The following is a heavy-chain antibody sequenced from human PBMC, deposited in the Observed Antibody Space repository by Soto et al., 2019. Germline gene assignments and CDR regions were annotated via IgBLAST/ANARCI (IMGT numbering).Heavy chain of an antibody. CDR3: VRDSPIGSTYSGYDGIDY. V-gene: IGHV1-69*02. CDR2: IIPLLDIT. D-gene: IGHD5-12*01. CDR1: GGTFSNDI. Sequence: QVQLVQSGAEVKKPGSSVKVSCKASGGTFSNDIITWVRQAPGKGLEWMGRIIPLLDITNYAQKFQGRVTITADTSTSTAYMELNRRRSEDTAVYYCVRDSPIGSTYSGYDGIDYWGQGTLVTVSS. J-gene: IGHJ4*02.